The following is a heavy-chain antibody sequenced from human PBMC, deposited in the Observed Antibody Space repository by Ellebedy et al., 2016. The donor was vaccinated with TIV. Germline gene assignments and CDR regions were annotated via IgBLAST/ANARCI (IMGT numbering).Heavy chain of an antibody. V-gene: IGHV4-39*01. CDR2: IHYSGRT. J-gene: IGHJ4*02. D-gene: IGHD2-15*01. CDR1: GGSISSDNAY. CDR3: ARRHCSGGSCYETV. Sequence: SETLSLTCTVSGGSISSDNAYWSWIRQPPGKGLEWIGSIHYSGRTYYNAALESRLTISVAASKNQFSLILGSVTAADTAVYYCARRHCSGGSCYETVWGQGTQVTASS.